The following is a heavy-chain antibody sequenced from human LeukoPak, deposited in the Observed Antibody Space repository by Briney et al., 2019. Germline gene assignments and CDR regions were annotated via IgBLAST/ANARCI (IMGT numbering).Heavy chain of an antibody. CDR3: AKDYYGSGSYYSDY. Sequence: GGSLRLSCAASGFTFSTYSMNWVRQAPGKGLEWVSSISSGSSYIYYADSVKGRFTISRDNAKNSLYLQMNSLRAEDTAVYYCAKDYYGSGSYYSDYWGQGTLVTVSS. J-gene: IGHJ4*02. CDR1: GFTFSTYS. CDR2: ISSGSSYI. D-gene: IGHD3-10*01. V-gene: IGHV3-21*04.